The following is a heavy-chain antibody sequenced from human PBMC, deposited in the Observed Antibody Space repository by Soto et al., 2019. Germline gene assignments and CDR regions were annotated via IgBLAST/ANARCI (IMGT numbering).Heavy chain of an antibody. Sequence: QVQLVQSGAEVKEPGASVKVSCKASGYTFTNYGLTWVRQAPGQGLEWMGWISAYNGNTNYAQKLKGRVTMTRDTSTSTVYMELRSLTSDDTSVYYCVREAEIASVPLPYFWGQGTLVTVSS. J-gene: IGHJ4*02. V-gene: IGHV1-18*01. CDR1: GYTFTNYG. CDR2: ISAYNGNT. CDR3: VREAEIASVPLPYF. D-gene: IGHD2-21*01.